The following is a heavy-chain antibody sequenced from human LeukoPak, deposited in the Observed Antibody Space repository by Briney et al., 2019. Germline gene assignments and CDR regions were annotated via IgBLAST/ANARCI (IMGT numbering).Heavy chain of an antibody. Sequence: GGSLRLSCAASGFTFSSYGLSWVRQAPGKGLEWVANIKQDGSEKYYVDSVKGRFTISRDNAKNSLYLQMNSLRAEDTAVYYCAKGCSSTSCPFDYWGQGTLVTVSS. CDR3: AKGCSSTSCPFDY. CDR2: IKQDGSEK. D-gene: IGHD2-2*01. V-gene: IGHV3-7*01. CDR1: GFTFSSYG. J-gene: IGHJ4*02.